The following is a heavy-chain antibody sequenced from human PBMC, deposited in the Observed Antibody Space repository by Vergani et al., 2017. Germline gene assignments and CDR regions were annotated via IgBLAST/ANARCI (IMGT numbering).Heavy chain of an antibody. CDR2: FDPEDGET. CDR1: GYTLTELS. V-gene: IGHV1-24*01. CDR3: ATVKAGYSSSWNTLYYFDY. D-gene: IGHD6-13*01. J-gene: IGHJ4*02. Sequence: QVQLVQSGAEVKKPGASVKVSCKVSGYTLTELSMHWVRQAPGKGLEWMGGFDPEDGETIYAQKFQGRVTMTEDTSTDTAYMELSSLRSEDTAVYYCATVKAGYSSSWNTLYYFDYGGRGTLVMVSS.